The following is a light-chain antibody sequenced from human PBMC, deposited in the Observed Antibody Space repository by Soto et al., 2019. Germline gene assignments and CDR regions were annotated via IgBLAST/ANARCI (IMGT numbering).Light chain of an antibody. Sequence: EIVMTQSPATLSVSPGERATLSCRASQSISSNLAWYQHKPGQAPRLLIYGASTRATGIPARFSGSGSGTEFTLTISSLQSEDFAIYYCQHYNNWPPYSFGQGTQLEIK. CDR2: GAS. CDR3: QHYNNWPPYS. V-gene: IGKV3-15*01. J-gene: IGKJ2*01. CDR1: QSISSN.